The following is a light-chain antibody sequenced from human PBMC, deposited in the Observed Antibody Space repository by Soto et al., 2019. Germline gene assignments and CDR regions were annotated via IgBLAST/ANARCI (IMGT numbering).Light chain of an antibody. CDR2: AAS. Sequence: DIQMSQSPSSLCASVGDRVAITCRASQSIGNSLNWYQQKPGKAPKLLIYAASTLQSGVPSRFSGSGSGTDFTLTISCLQSEDFATYYCQQYYSYPLTFGGGTKVDI. J-gene: IGKJ4*01. V-gene: IGKV1-39*01. CDR3: QQYYSYPLT. CDR1: QSIGNS.